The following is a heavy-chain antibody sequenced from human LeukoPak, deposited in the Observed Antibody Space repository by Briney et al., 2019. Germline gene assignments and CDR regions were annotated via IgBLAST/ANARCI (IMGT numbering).Heavy chain of an antibody. CDR1: GGSFSGYY. D-gene: IGHD6-19*01. J-gene: IGHJ6*02. V-gene: IGHV4-34*01. Sequence: PSETLSLTCAVYGGSFSGYYWSWIRQPPGKGLEWIGEINHSGSTNYNPSLKGRVTISVDTSKNQFSLKLSSVTAADTAVYYCARGGIAVATYYYYGMDVWGQGTTVTVSS. CDR3: ARGGIAVATYYYYGMDV. CDR2: INHSGST.